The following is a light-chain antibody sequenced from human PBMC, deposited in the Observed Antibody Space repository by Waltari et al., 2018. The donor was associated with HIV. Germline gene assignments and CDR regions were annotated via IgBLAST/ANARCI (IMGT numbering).Light chain of an antibody. V-gene: IGLV1-40*01. CDR3: QSYDTSLSAVV. CDR2: DNN. CDR1: SSNLGAGYD. J-gene: IGLJ3*02. Sequence: QSVVTQPPSVSGAPGQRITISCSWSSSNLGAGYDVHWYQQLPGTAPKVIIYDNNKRPSGVPDRFSGSKSGTSASLAITGLQAEDEAEYYCQSYDTSLSAVVFGGGTTLTVL.